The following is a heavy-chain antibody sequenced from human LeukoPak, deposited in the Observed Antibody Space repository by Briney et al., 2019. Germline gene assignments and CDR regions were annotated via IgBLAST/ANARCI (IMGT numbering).Heavy chain of an antibody. CDR3: ATTASRGPQSAEYFQY. Sequence: GRSLRLSCAASGLPFSNYGMHWVRQAPGKGLEWVAVIWYDGSNKFCSDSVKGRFTISRDNSKNTLYLQMNTLRAEDTAVYYCATTASRGPQSAEYFQYWGQGTLVTVSS. CDR1: GLPFSNYG. J-gene: IGHJ1*01. CDR2: IWYDGSNK. V-gene: IGHV3-33*08.